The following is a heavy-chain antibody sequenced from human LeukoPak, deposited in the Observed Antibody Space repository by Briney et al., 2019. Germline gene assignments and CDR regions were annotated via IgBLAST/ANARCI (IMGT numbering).Heavy chain of an antibody. V-gene: IGHV3-30*18. Sequence: QPGGSLRVSCAASGFTFSSYGMHWVRQAPGKGLEWVAVISYDGSNKYYADSVKGRFTISRDNSKNTLYLQMNSLRAEDTAVYYCAKDFPLGGYAFDYWGQGTLVTVSS. CDR2: ISYDGSNK. D-gene: IGHD5-12*01. J-gene: IGHJ4*02. CDR3: AKDFPLGGYAFDY. CDR1: GFTFSSYG.